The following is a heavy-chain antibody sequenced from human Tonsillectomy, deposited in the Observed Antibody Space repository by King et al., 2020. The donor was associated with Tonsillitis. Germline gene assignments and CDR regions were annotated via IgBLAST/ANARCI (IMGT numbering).Heavy chain of an antibody. CDR2: ITGYNGNT. J-gene: IGHJ6*02. CDR1: GYTFINYG. D-gene: IGHD2-15*01. CDR3: ARWYSASYGLDV. Sequence: QLVQSGAEVKKPGASVKVSCKASGYTFINYGISWVRQAPGQGLEWMGWITGYNGNTKYAQKLQGRVTMTTDTSTSTAYVELGSLRSDDTAVYYCARWYSASYGLDVWGQGTTVTVSS. V-gene: IGHV1-18*01.